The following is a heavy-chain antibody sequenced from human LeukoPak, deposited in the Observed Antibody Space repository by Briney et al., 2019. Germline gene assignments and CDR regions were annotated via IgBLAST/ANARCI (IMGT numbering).Heavy chain of an antibody. D-gene: IGHD3-3*01. V-gene: IGHV3-48*03. CDR3: ARDGCWSGYSYDL. CDR1: GFTLSSYE. J-gene: IGHJ2*01. Sequence: GGSLRVSCAASGFTLSSYEMNLVRQAPGAGREWVSYICSSGSTIYYADSVKGRFTISTDNAKDSLYLQMNSLRAKDTAVYYCARDGCWSGYSYDLWGRGTLVTVSS. CDR2: ICSSGSTI.